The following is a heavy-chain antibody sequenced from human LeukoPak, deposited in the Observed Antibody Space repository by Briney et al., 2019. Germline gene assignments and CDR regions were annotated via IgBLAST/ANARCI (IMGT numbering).Heavy chain of an antibody. D-gene: IGHD2-2*02. V-gene: IGHV3-23*01. J-gene: IGHJ5*01. Sequence: GGSLRLSCAASVFSFSTYAMTWVRQAPGKGLEWVSAVCGDGHNAYYADSVKGRFTISRDNSRSTLYLQMNSLRAEDTAVYYCAKNGGHALYDSWGQGTLVTVSS. CDR1: VFSFSTYA. CDR3: AKNGGHALYDS. CDR2: VCGDGHNA.